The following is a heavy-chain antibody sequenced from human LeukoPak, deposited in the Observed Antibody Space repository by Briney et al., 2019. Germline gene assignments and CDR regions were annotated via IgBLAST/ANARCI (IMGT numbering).Heavy chain of an antibody. V-gene: IGHV7-4-1*02. Sequence: ASVKVSCKASGYTFTSYAMNWVRQAPGQGLEWMGWINTNTGNPTYAQGFTGRFVFSLDTSVSTAYLQISSLKAEDTAMYYCARLPDYGGINDFDYWGQGTLVTVSS. D-gene: IGHD4-23*01. J-gene: IGHJ4*02. CDR3: ARLPDYGGINDFDY. CDR1: GYTFTSYA. CDR2: INTNTGNP.